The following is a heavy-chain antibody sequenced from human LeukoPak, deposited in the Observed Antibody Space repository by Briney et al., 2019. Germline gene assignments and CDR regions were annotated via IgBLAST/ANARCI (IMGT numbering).Heavy chain of an antibody. CDR3: ARHLPLIPYDFWSGSYDY. D-gene: IGHD3-3*01. CDR2: IFYSGTT. CDR1: GGSISRSTYY. V-gene: IGHV4-39*01. Sequence: PSETLSLTCTVSGGSISRSTYYWGWIRQPPGKGLEWIGSIFYSGTTYYNPSLKSRVTISVDTSKNQFSLKLSSVTAADTAVYYCARHLPLIPYDFWSGSYDYWGQGTLVTVSS. J-gene: IGHJ4*02.